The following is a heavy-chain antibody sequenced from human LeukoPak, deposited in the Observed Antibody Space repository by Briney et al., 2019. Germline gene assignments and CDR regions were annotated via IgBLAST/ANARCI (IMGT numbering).Heavy chain of an antibody. V-gene: IGHV4-34*01. Sequence: SETLSLTCAVYGGSFSGYYWSWIRQPPGKGLEWIGEINHSGSTNYNPSLKSRVTISVDTSKNQFSLKLSSVTAADTAVYYCARRGALGGLDVWGQGTTVTVSS. D-gene: IGHD3-10*01. CDR3: ARRGALGGLDV. J-gene: IGHJ6*02. CDR2: INHSGST. CDR1: GGSFSGYY.